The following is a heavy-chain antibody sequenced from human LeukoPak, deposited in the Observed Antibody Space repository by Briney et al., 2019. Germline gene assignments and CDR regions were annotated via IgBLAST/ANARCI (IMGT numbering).Heavy chain of an antibody. CDR2: IKSKTEGGTT. CDR1: GFTFSNAW. Sequence: PGGSLRLSCAASGFTFSNAWMSWVRQAPAKGLEWLGRIKSKTEGGTTDYAAPVKGRFTISRDDSKNTVYLQMNRLITEDTAVYYCTTDPTYWGQGTLVTVSS. J-gene: IGHJ4*02. V-gene: IGHV3-15*01. CDR3: TTDPTY.